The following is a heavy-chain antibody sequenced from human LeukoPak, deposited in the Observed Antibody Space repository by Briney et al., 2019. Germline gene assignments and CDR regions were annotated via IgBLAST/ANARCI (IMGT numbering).Heavy chain of an antibody. J-gene: IGHJ5*02. CDR3: AREGYCSGGSCYPNWFDP. CDR1: GYTFTGYY. Sequence: ASVKVSCKASGYTFTGYYMHWVRQAPGQGLEWMGWINPNSGGTNYAQKFQGRVTMTRDTSISTAYMELSRLRSDDTAVYYCAREGYCSGGSCYPNWFDPWGQGTQVTVSS. V-gene: IGHV1-2*02. D-gene: IGHD2-15*01. CDR2: INPNSGGT.